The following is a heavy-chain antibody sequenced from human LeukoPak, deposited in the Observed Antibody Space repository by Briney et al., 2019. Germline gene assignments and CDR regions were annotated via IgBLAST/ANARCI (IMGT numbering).Heavy chain of an antibody. CDR1: GFTFSTYA. D-gene: IGHD6-13*01. Sequence: GGSLRLSCAASGFTFSTYAMHWVRQAPGKGLEWVAVTSRDGSNKYYADSVKGRFTISRDNSKNTLYLQMNSLRAEDTAVYYCAKISSSIEDYWGQGTLVTVSS. CDR2: TSRDGSNK. CDR3: AKISSSIEDY. V-gene: IGHV3-30*04. J-gene: IGHJ4*02.